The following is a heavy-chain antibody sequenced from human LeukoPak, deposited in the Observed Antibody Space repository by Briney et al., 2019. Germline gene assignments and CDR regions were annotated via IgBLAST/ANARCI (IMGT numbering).Heavy chain of an antibody. CDR1: GGSISSYY. CDR2: IYYSGST. CDR3: ARDSSTMNDAFDI. D-gene: IGHD2-2*01. Sequence: PSETLSLTCTVSGGSISSYYWSWIRKPPGKGLEWIGYIYYSGSTNYNPSLKSRVTISVDTSKNQFSLKLSSVTAADTAVYYCARDSSTMNDAFDIWGQGTMVTVSS. J-gene: IGHJ3*02. V-gene: IGHV4-59*01.